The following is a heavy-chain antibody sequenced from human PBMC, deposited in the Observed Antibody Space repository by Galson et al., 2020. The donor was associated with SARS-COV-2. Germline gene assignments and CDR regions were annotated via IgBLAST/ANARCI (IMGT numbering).Heavy chain of an antibody. CDR2: IYYSGST. J-gene: IGHJ6*03. D-gene: IGHD6-19*01. V-gene: IGHV4-39*07. CDR1: GGSISSSSYY. CDR3: ARDLGWLFPPDERYYYMDV. Sequence: SETLSLTCTVSGGSISSSSYYWGWIRQPPGKGLEWIGSIYYSGSTYYNPSLKSRVTISVDTYKNQFSLKLSSVTAADTAVYYCARDLGWLFPPDERYYYMDVWGKGTTVTVSS.